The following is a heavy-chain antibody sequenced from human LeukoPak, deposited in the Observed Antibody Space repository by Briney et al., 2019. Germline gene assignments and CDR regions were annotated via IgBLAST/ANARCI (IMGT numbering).Heavy chain of an antibody. Sequence: GGPLRLSCAASGFTFSNYAMSWVRQAPGKGLEWVSAISGSASSTYHADSVKGRFTISRDNSKNTLYLQMNSLRAEDTAVYYCAKVLPYDFWSGYYFDYWGQGTLVTVSS. CDR2: ISGSASST. J-gene: IGHJ4*02. CDR1: GFTFSNYA. D-gene: IGHD3-3*01. V-gene: IGHV3-23*01. CDR3: AKVLPYDFWSGYYFDY.